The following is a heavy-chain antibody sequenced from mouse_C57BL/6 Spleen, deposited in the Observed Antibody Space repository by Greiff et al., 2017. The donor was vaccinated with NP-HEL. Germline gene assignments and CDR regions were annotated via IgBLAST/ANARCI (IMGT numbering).Heavy chain of an antibody. Sequence: EVKLVESGGGLVKPGGSLKLSCAASGFTFSSYTMSWVRQTPEKRLEWVATISGGGGNTYYPDSVKGRFTISRDNAKNTLYLQMSSLRSEDTALYYCARPTYGSSIFDYWGQGTTLTVSS. CDR1: GFTFSSYT. D-gene: IGHD1-1*01. CDR3: ARPTYGSSIFDY. CDR2: ISGGGGNT. V-gene: IGHV5-9*01. J-gene: IGHJ2*01.